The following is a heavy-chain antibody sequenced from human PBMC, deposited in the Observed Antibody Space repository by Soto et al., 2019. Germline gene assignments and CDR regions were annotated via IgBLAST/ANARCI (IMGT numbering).Heavy chain of an antibody. D-gene: IGHD3-22*01. V-gene: IGHV5-10-1*01. J-gene: IGHJ6*02. CDR3: ARQVNTMIVVVTYYYGMDV. CDR2: IDPSDSYT. CDR1: GYSFTSYW. Sequence: PGESLKISCKGSGYSFTSYWISWVRQVPGKGLEWMGRIDPSDSYTNYSPSFQGHVTISADKSISTAYLQWSSLKASDTAMYYCARQVNTMIVVVTYYYGMDVWGQGTTVTVSS.